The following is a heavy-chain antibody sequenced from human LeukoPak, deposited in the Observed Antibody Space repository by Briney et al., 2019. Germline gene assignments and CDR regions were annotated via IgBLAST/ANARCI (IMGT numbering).Heavy chain of an antibody. CDR2: IKSKTDDGTT. D-gene: IGHD3-16*01. V-gene: IGHV3-15*01. CDR1: GFMFNSAW. CDR3: ARLQDWFDP. Sequence: GGSLRLSCAASGFMFNSAWMSWVRQPPGKGPEWVGRIKSKTDDGTTDYAAPVKGSFTISRDDSRNILYLQMSGLKTEDTAIYYCARLQDWFDPWGQGTLVTVSS. J-gene: IGHJ5*02.